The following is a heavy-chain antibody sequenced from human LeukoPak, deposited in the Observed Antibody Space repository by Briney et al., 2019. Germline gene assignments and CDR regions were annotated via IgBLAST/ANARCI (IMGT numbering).Heavy chain of an antibody. V-gene: IGHV3-48*03. Sequence: PGGSLRLSCAASGFTFSSYEMNWVRKAPGKGLEWVSYISSSGSTIYYADSVKGRFTISRDNAKNSLYLQMNSLRAEDTAVYYCARDFMTRVLDYWGQGTLVTVSS. D-gene: IGHD3-16*01. CDR2: ISSSGSTI. J-gene: IGHJ4*02. CDR1: GFTFSSYE. CDR3: ARDFMTRVLDY.